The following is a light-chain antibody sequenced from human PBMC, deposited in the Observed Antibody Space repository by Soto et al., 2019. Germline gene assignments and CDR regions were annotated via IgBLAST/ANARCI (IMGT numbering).Light chain of an antibody. Sequence: DIQMTQSPSTMSASAGDRVTITCRASQSISSWLAWYQLKPGKAHKLLIYEASSLESGVPSRFSGSGSGTEFTLTIISLQPDDCATYHCRQFNSYPITFGQGTKLEFK. J-gene: IGKJ2*01. CDR2: EAS. V-gene: IGKV1-5*01. CDR3: RQFNSYPIT. CDR1: QSISSW.